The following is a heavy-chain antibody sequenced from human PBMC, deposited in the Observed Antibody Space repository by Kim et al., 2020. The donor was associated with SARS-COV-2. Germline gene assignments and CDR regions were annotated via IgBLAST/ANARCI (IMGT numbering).Heavy chain of an antibody. CDR3: TRPPAPSPGIAAVDY. Sequence: GGSLRLSCAASGFTFSGSAMHWVRQASGKGLEWVGRIRSKANSYATAYAASVKGRFTISRDDSKNTAYLQMNSLKTEDTAVYYCTRPPAPSPGIAAVDYWGQGTLVTVSS. D-gene: IGHD6-13*01. CDR2: IRSKANSYAT. J-gene: IGHJ4*02. CDR1: GFTFSGSA. V-gene: IGHV3-73*01.